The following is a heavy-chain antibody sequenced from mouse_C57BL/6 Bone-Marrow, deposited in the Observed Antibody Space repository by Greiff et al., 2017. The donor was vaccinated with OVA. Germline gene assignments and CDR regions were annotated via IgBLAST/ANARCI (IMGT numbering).Heavy chain of an antibody. CDR2: INPRTGGT. D-gene: IGHD1-1*01. CDR1: GYSFTGYD. Sequence: VQLQQSGAELVKPGASVKLSCKASGYSFTGYDMSWVKQSPEQSLEWIGEINPRTGGTSYNQKFKGKATLTADKSSSTAYMQLQSLTSEDSACYCGANYYGTSYCYLDVWGTGTTVTVSS. V-gene: IGHV1-42*01. CDR3: ANYYGTSYCYLDV. J-gene: IGHJ1*03.